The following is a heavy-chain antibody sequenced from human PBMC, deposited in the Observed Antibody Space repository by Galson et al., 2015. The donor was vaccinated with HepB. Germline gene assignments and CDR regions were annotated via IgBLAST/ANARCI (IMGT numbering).Heavy chain of an antibody. J-gene: IGHJ4*02. CDR2: IKRDGSVK. D-gene: IGHD6-13*01. Sequence: SLRLSCAASGFTFSTYWMSWVRQAPGKGLEWVANIKRDGSVKYYVDSVRGRFTISRDNAKNSLFLQMNSLRAEDSAVYYCATSISAAGTDWGQGTLVTVSS. V-gene: IGHV3-7*01. CDR3: ATSISAAGTD. CDR1: GFTFSTYW.